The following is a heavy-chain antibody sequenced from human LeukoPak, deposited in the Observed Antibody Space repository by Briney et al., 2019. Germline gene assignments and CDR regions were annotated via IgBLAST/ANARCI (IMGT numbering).Heavy chain of an antibody. CDR2: ISGSGGST. CDR3: ARIAAAATYYFDY. D-gene: IGHD6-13*01. Sequence: TGGSLRLSCAASGFTFSIYAMSWVRQAPGKGLEWVSAISGSGGSTYYADSVKGRFTISRDNSKNTLYLQMNSLRAEDTAVYYCARIAAAATYYFDYWGQGTLVTVSS. J-gene: IGHJ4*02. CDR1: GFTFSIYA. V-gene: IGHV3-23*01.